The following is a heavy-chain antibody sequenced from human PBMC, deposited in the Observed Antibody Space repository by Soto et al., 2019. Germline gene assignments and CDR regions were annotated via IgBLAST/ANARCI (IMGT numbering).Heavy chain of an antibody. CDR3: ARAEWLRGVYDYYGMDV. CDR2: ISYDGSNK. V-gene: IGHV3-30*03. CDR1: GFTFSTYG. Sequence: QPGGSLRLSCAASGFTFSTYGMHWVRQAPGKGLEWVAVISYDGSNKYYADSVKGRFTISRDNSKNTLYLQMNSLRAEDTAVYYCARAEWLRGVYDYYGMDVWGQGTTVTVSS. D-gene: IGHD5-12*01. J-gene: IGHJ6*02.